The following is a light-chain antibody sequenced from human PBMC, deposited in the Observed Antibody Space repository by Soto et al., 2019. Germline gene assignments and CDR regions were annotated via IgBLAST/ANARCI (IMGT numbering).Light chain of an antibody. V-gene: IGKV3-15*01. CDR1: QSVRSN. CDR2: GAS. Sequence: EIVMTQSPAILSVSPGERATLFCRASQSVRSNLLAWYQHKPAQAPRLLIHGASTRATGVPARFSGGASETEFTLTISSLQSEYFAVYYCQQYSAWPLTFGGGTNVEIK. CDR3: QQYSAWPLT. J-gene: IGKJ4*01.